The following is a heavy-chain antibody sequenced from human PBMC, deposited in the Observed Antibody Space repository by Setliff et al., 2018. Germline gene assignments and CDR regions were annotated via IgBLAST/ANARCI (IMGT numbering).Heavy chain of an antibody. Sequence: PSETLSLTCAVSGGSISSSDSNTNWWSWVRQPPGKGLEWIGSISYSGSTYYNPPLKSRVTISVDTSKNQFSLRLSSVTAADTAVYYCARHHHLLAIFGVVTKSYFGYWGQGTLVTVSS. CDR3: ARHHHLLAIFGVVTKSYFGY. D-gene: IGHD3-3*01. CDR1: GGSISSSDSNTNW. V-gene: IGHV4-39*01. J-gene: IGHJ4*02. CDR2: ISYSGST.